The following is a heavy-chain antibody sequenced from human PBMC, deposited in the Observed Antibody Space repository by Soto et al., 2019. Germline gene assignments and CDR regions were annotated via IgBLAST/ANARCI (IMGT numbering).Heavy chain of an antibody. CDR3: AREDNWNYHGNWFDP. CDR2: IITIFGTA. J-gene: IGHJ5*02. CDR1: GGTFSSYA. Sequence: QVQLVQSGAEVKKPGSSVKVSCKASGGTFSSYAISWVRQAPGQGLEWMGGIITIFGTANYAQQFQGRVTITADESTSTAYMELSSLRSEDTAVYYCAREDNWNYHGNWFDPWGQGTLVTVSS. D-gene: IGHD1-7*01. V-gene: IGHV1-69*01.